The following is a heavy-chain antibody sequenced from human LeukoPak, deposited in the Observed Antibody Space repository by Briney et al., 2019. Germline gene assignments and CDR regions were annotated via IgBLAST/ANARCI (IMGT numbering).Heavy chain of an antibody. V-gene: IGHV3-74*01. CDR3: ATSLGYYYYYYMDV. CDR2: INSDGSST. Sequence: GGSLRLSCAASGFTFSSYWMHWVRQAPGKGLVWVSRINSDGSSTNYADSVKGRFTISRDNAKNTLYLQMNSLRAEDTAVYYCATSLGYYYYYYMDVWGKGTTVTISS. CDR1: GFTFSSYW. J-gene: IGHJ6*03.